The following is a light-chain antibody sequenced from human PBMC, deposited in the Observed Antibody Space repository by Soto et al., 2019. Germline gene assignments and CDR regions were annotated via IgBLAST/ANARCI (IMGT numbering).Light chain of an antibody. CDR2: DAS. CDR3: QLRSNWPPMYP. V-gene: IGKV3-11*01. CDR1: QSVSSY. Sequence: EIVLTQSPATLSLSPGERATLSCRALQSVSSYLAWYQHQPSQAPRLLIYDASNRATGIPARFSGSGFGTDFHLTISSLEPVDFAVYYCQLRSNWPPMYPFGQGTKREIK. J-gene: IGKJ2*01.